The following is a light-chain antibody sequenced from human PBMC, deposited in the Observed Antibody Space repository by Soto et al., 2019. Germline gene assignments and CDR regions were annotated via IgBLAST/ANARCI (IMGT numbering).Light chain of an antibody. CDR1: QRVSSA. J-gene: IGKJ5*01. CDR3: QQYGRPPRAT. V-gene: IGKV3-20*01. CDR2: DAS. Sequence: DIVLTQSPGTLAWSPGERATPSCRASQRVSSALSWYQQQPGLPPRLLIYDASTRATGSPARFSGGESGTDFTTSISKVEPKDFAVYCGQQYGRPPRATFGQGTRLEIK.